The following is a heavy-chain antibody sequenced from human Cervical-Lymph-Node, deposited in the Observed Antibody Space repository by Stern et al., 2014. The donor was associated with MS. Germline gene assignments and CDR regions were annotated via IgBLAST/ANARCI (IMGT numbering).Heavy chain of an antibody. Sequence: VQLLESGAEVKKPGSAVKVSCKASGGSSNTLDINWVRQAPGQGLAWMGGIIIVFGSPNYAQKFQGRVTITADDSTSTAYMELSSLTSEDTAVYYCATRHYYDRSGPIAAFDIWGQGTMVTVSA. V-gene: IGHV1-69*01. CDR2: IIIVFGSP. CDR1: GGSSNTLD. D-gene: IGHD3-22*01. CDR3: ATRHYYDRSGPIAAFDI. J-gene: IGHJ3*02.